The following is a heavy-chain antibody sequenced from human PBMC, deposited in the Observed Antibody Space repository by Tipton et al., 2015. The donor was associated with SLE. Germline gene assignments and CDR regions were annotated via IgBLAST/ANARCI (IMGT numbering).Heavy chain of an antibody. J-gene: IGHJ6*02. CDR2: IFYSGTT. CDR1: GVSINSGPYS. V-gene: IGHV4-39*07. D-gene: IGHD6-19*01. CDR3: ARDLCSSDWNYYGMDV. Sequence: TLSLTCTVSGVSINSGPYSWGWLRQPPGKGLEWIGSIFYSGTTYYNQSLKSRVTLSVDTSESQFSLKVSSVTAADTAVYYCARDLCSSDWNYYGMDVWGQGTTVTVSS.